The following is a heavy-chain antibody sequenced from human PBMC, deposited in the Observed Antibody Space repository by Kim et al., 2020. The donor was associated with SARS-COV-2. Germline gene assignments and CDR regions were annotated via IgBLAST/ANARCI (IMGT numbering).Heavy chain of an antibody. CDR1: GGSISSGGYY. V-gene: IGHV4-31*02. CDR2: IYYSGST. D-gene: IGHD6-6*01. J-gene: IGHJ6*03. Sequence: SETLSLTCTVSGGSISSGGYYWSRIGQHPGQGLDWIGYIYYSGSTYYNSSHKSRATISVDTSKNQFSLKLSSVTAADTALYYSAVEYTVYIEVWGKGST. CDR3: AVEYTVYIEV.